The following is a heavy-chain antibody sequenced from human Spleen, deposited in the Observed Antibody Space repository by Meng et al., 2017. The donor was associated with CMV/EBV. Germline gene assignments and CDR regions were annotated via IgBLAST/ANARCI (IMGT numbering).Heavy chain of an antibody. D-gene: IGHD6-6*01. CDR1: GFTFSSYG. Sequence: GGSLRLSCAASGFTFSSYGMHWVRQAPGKGLEWVTFIRYDGSNQHYADSVKGRFTISRDNSKNTLYLQMNSLRPEDTAVYYCARGAARPYYYYYYGMDVWGQGTTVTVSS. CDR3: ARGAARPYYYYYYGMDV. V-gene: IGHV3-30*02. J-gene: IGHJ6*02. CDR2: IRYDGSNQ.